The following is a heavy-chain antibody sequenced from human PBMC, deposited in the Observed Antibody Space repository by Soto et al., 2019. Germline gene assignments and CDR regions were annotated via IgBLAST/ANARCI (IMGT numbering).Heavy chain of an antibody. V-gene: IGHV1-18*01. CDR1: GYTFTSYG. CDR3: ARCSELGIVVVPYAKGYDAFDI. J-gene: IGHJ3*02. Sequence: ASVKVSCKASGYTFTSYGISWLRQAPGQGLEWMGWISAYNGNTNYAQKLQGRVTMTTDTSTSTAYMELRSLRSDDTAVYYCARCSELGIVVVPYAKGYDAFDIWGQGTMVTVSS. D-gene: IGHD2-2*01. CDR2: ISAYNGNT.